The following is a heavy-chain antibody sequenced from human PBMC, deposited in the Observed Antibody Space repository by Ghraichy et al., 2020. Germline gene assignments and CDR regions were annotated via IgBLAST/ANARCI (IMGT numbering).Heavy chain of an antibody. J-gene: IGHJ4*02. D-gene: IGHD3-16*02. V-gene: IGHV6-1*01. Sequence: SQTLSLTCAISGDSVSSNSAAWNWIRQSPSRGLEWLGMTYYRSKWYNDYAVSVKSRITINPDTSKNQFSLQLNSVTPEDTAVYYCARDRGLRLGELSPPRVFYYWGQGTLVTVSS. CDR1: GDSVSSNSAA. CDR2: TYYRSKWYN. CDR3: ARDRGLRLGELSPPRVFYY.